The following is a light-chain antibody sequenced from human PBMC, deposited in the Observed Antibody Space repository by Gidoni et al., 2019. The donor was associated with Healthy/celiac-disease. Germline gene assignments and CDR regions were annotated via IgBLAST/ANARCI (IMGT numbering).Light chain of an antibody. J-gene: IGLJ2*01. CDR1: SSDVGGYNY. CDR2: EVS. Sequence: QSALTQPASVSGSPGQSITISCTATSSDVGGYNYVSWYHQHPGKAPKLMIYEVSNRPSGVSNRFSGSKSGNTASLTISVLQAEDEADYYCSSYTSSSTLVFGGGTKLTVL. CDR3: SSYTSSSTLV. V-gene: IGLV2-14*01.